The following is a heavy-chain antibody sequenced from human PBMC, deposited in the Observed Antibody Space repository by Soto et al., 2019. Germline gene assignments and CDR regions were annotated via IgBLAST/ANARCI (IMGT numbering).Heavy chain of an antibody. J-gene: IGHJ6*03. CDR1: GYRFSDYY. V-gene: IGHV1-2*02. D-gene: IGHD5-12*01. CDR3: ARESGGATATLDYYYFYMGV. CDR2: MNPNSGDT. Sequence: QVQLVQSGAEVKKPGASVTVSCKASGYRFSDYYLHWVRQAPGQGPEWMGWMNPNSGDTKYAQKFKGRVTMTRDTSVRTAFMELNWLKSDDTAVYYGARESGGATATLDYYYFYMGVWGIGTTVTVSS.